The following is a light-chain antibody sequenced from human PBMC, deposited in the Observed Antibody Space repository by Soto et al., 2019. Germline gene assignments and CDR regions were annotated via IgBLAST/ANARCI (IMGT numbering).Light chain of an antibody. CDR1: QSVGGY. J-gene: IGKJ1*01. CDR2: DAS. CDR3: QQRSTWPLT. Sequence: EIVLTQSPATLSLSPGERATLSCRASQSVGGYFAWYQQKPGQAPRLLIYDASNRATGIPARFSGSGSGTDFTLTISSLESEDFAVYYCQQRSTWPLTFGQGTKVEIK. V-gene: IGKV3-11*01.